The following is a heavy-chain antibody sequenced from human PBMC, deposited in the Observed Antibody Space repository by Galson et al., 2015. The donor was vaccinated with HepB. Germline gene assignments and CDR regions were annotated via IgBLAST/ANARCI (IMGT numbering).Heavy chain of an antibody. J-gene: IGHJ5*02. CDR3: AKDGWPYYDILTGTPFLNWFDP. V-gene: IGHV3-30*18. Sequence: SLRLSCAASGFTFSSYGMHWVRQAPGKGLEWVAVISYDGSNKYYADSVKGRFTISRDNSKNTLYLQMNSLRAEDTAVYYCAKDGWPYYDILTGTPFLNWFDPWGQGTLVTVSS. D-gene: IGHD3-9*01. CDR2: ISYDGSNK. CDR1: GFTFSSYG.